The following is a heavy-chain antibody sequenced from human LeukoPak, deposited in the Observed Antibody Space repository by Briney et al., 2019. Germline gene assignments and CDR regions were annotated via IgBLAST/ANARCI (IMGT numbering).Heavy chain of an antibody. D-gene: IGHD6-13*01. CDR3: ARDRPIGIAASGTYDI. CDR1: GGSVNSGRYH. V-gene: IGHV4-61*01. CDR2: IYYSVST. J-gene: IGHJ3*02. Sequence: PSETLSLTCTVPGGSVNSGRYHWSWIRQPPGKGLEWIGYIYYSVSTNYNPSLKSRVTISVDTSKNQFSLKLTSVTAADTAVYYCARDRPIGIAASGTYDIWGQGTMVTVSS.